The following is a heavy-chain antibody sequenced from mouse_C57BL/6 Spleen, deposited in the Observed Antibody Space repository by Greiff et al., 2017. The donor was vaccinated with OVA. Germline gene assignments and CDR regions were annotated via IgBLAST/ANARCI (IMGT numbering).Heavy chain of an antibody. CDR1: GFTFSDYG. CDR3: ARPGSYYYGSSYDWFAY. CDR2: ISSGSSTI. V-gene: IGHV5-17*01. D-gene: IGHD1-1*01. J-gene: IGHJ3*01. Sequence: EVHLVESGGGLVKPGGSLKLSCAASGFTFSDYGMHWVRQAPEKGLEWVAYISSGSSTIYYADTVKGRFTISRDNAKNTLFLQMTSLRSEDTAMYYCARPGSYYYGSSYDWFAYWGQGTLVTVSA.